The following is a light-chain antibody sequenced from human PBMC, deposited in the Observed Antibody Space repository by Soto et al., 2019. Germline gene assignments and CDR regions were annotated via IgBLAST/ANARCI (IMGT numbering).Light chain of an antibody. Sequence: DILMTQSPSTLPASVGDRVTITCRASQSIITWLAWFQQAPGKAPKILISDASSLKSGVPSRFSGSGSGTEFTLTISSLQPDDFATYYCQQYHIYPLTFGGGTKVEI. CDR2: DAS. CDR3: QQYHIYPLT. J-gene: IGKJ4*01. V-gene: IGKV1-5*01. CDR1: QSIITW.